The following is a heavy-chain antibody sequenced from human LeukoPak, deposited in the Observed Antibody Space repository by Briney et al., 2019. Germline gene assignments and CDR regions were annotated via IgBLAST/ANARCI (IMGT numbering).Heavy chain of an antibody. Sequence: PGGSLRLSCAASGFTFSSYAMSWVRQAPGKGLEWVSGISGSGGSTYYADSVKGRFTISRDNSKNTLYLQMTSLRVEDTAVYYCAKDEAMVRGGSRPYWGQGTLVTVSS. CDR1: GFTFSSYA. J-gene: IGHJ4*02. D-gene: IGHD3-10*01. CDR2: ISGSGGST. CDR3: AKDEAMVRGGSRPY. V-gene: IGHV3-23*01.